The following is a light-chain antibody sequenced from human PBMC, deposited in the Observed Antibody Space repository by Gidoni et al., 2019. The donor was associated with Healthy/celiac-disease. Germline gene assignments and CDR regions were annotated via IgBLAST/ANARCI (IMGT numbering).Light chain of an antibody. CDR1: QSISSG. CDR3: QQYNSWLT. Sequence: DIQMTQSPSTLSASVGDRVTITCRASQSISSGLAWYQQKPGKAPKLLIYKASSLASGVPSRFSGSGSGTEFTLTISSLQPDDFATYYCQQYNSWLTFGGGTKVEIK. CDR2: KAS. V-gene: IGKV1-5*03. J-gene: IGKJ4*01.